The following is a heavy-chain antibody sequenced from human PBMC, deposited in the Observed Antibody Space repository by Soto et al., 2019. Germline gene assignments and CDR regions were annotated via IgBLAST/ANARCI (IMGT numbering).Heavy chain of an antibody. J-gene: IGHJ5*02. CDR3: ARERCKSDGCYSGLDQ. V-gene: IGHV1-69*13. CDR2: IISMFGTT. Sequence: SVQVSCKASGGSLTSYAVSWARQAPGQGLEWMGGIISMFGTTHYAQKFQGRVTITADESTNTVYMELFRLRSDDTAIYYCARERCKSDGCYSGLDQWGQGTQGNGS. D-gene: IGHD2-21*02. CDR1: GGSLTSYA.